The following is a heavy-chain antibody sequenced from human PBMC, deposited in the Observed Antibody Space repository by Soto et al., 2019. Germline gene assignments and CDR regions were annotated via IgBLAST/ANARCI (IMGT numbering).Heavy chain of an antibody. V-gene: IGHV4-30-4*01. D-gene: IGHD3-9*01. Sequence: SETLSLTCTVSGGSISSGDYYWSWIRQPPGKGLECIGYIYYSGSTYYNPSLKSRLTISVDTSKNQFSLKLSSVTGADTAVYYCATFQGGSRYVGYWGQGTLFTVSS. CDR2: IYYSGST. J-gene: IGHJ4*02. CDR3: ATFQGGSRYVGY. CDR1: GGSISSGDYY.